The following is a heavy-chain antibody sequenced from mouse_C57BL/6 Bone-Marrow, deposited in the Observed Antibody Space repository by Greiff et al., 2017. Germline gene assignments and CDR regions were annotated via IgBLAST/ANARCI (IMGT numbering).Heavy chain of an antibody. V-gene: IGHV1-69*01. CDR3: ARGDYDECAY. D-gene: IGHD2-4*01. Sequence: QVQLQQSGAELVMPGASVKLSCKASGYTFTSYWMHWVKQRPGQGLEWIGEIDPSDSYTNYNQKFKGKSTLTVDKSSSTAYMQLSSLTSEDSAVYYCARGDYDECAYWGQGTLVTVSA. J-gene: IGHJ3*01. CDR2: IDPSDSYT. CDR1: GYTFTSYW.